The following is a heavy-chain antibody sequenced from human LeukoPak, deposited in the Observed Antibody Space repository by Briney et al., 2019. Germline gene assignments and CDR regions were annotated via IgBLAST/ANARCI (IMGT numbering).Heavy chain of an antibody. CDR1: GGPFSGYY. CDR2: INQGGTT. D-gene: IGHD5-12*01. CDR3: ARGRLFSGYRGNVGHEDFDY. Sequence: SETLSLTCAVYGGPFSGYYWTWIRQPPGKGLEWIGEINQGGTTNYNPSLRSRVTILIDTSRNQFSLRLSSMTAADTAVYYCARGRLFSGYRGNVGHEDFDYWGQGSLVTVSS. V-gene: IGHV4-34*01. J-gene: IGHJ4*02.